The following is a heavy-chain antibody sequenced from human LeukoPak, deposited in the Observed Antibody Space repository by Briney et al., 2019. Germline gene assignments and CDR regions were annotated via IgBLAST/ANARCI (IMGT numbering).Heavy chain of an antibody. CDR2: TYYRSKWYN. J-gene: IGHJ4*02. V-gene: IGHV6-1*01. D-gene: IGHD7-27*01. Sequence: SQTLSLTCAVSGDSVSSNTAAWNWIRQSPSRGLEWLGRTYYRSKWYNNYAVSVKSRISINPDTSKNQFSLQLKSVTPEDTAVYYCAREQTGDQNFDYWGQGTLVTVSS. CDR3: AREQTGDQNFDY. CDR1: GDSVSSNTAA.